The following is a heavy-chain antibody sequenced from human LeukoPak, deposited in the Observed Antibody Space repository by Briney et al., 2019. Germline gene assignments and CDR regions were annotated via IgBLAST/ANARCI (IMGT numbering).Heavy chain of an antibody. CDR2: ISSSSSTI. V-gene: IGHV3-48*02. D-gene: IGHD3-10*01. Sequence: TGGSLRVSRAVSGFTDSSNRISWVRQAPGKGLDLVSYISSSSSTIYYEDSVKGRFTISIDNVKNSLYRLMNSLRDEDTAVYYCACLGEYGSSEERAFDIWGQGTMVTVSS. CDR3: ACLGEYGSSEERAFDI. CDR1: GFTDSSNR. J-gene: IGHJ3*02.